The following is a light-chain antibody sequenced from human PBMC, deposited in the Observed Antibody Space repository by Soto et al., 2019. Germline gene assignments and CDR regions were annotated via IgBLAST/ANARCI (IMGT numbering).Light chain of an antibody. CDR3: QSYDNNLVV. CDR1: SSNIGAGYD. J-gene: IGLJ2*01. V-gene: IGLV1-40*01. CDR2: GNI. Sequence: QSALTQPPSVSVAPGQRVTISCTGSSSNIGAGYDVHWYRQLSGTAPTVLIYGNINRPSGVPDRFSASKSGTSASLAITGLQAEDEADYYCQSYDNNLVVFGGGTKVTVL.